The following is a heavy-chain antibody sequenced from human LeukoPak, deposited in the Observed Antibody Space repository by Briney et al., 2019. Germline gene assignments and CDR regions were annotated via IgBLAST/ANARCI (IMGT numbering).Heavy chain of an antibody. CDR2: ISAYNGNT. CDR3: ARGLDSSRWYGYDAFDI. D-gene: IGHD6-13*01. J-gene: IGHJ3*02. CDR1: GYTFTSYG. Sequence: ASVKVSCKASGYTFTSYGISWVRQAPGQGLEWMGWISAYNGNTNYAQKLQGRVTMTTDTSTSTAYMELRSLRSDDTAVYYCARGLDSSRWYGYDAFDIWGQGTMVTVSS. V-gene: IGHV1-18*04.